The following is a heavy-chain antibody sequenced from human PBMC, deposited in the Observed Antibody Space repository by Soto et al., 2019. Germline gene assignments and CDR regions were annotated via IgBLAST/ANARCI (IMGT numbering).Heavy chain of an antibody. CDR2: IFSDAER. D-gene: IGHD3-10*01. V-gene: IGHV2-26*01. CDR1: GFSLTTGRMG. J-gene: IGHJ6*02. Sequence: SGPTLVNPTETLTLTCNVSGFSLTTGRMGVSWIRQPPGKALEWLAHIFSDAERSYSRSLQGRLTVPKVGTGSQVVLTMTNMDPVDTGTYFCVRMNADSYSPYYAMDVWGQGTTVTVSS. CDR3: VRMNADSYSPYYAMDV.